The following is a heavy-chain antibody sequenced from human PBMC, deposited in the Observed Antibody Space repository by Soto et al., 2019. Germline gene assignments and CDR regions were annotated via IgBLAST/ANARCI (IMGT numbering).Heavy chain of an antibody. CDR3: ARDNRYYGSGSYFQFDY. CDR1: GFTFDDYG. J-gene: IGHJ4*02. Sequence: GSLRLSCAASGFTFDDYGMSWVRQAPGKGLEWVSGINWNGGSTGYADSVKGRFTISRDNAKNSLYLQMNSLRAEDTALYYCARDNRYYGSGSYFQFDYWGQGTLVTVSS. D-gene: IGHD3-10*01. V-gene: IGHV3-20*04. CDR2: INWNGGST.